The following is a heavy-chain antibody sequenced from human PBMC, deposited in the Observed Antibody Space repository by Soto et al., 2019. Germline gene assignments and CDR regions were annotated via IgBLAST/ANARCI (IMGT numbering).Heavy chain of an antibody. CDR1: GFPFSSYG. J-gene: IGHJ6*02. D-gene: IGHD5-12*01. Sequence: QVQLVESGGGVVQPGRSLRLSCAASGFPFSSYGIHWVRQAPGKGLEWVALISYDESKKYYADSVKGRFTISRDNSKNTLYLQMNSLRAEDTAVYYCAKVRGYVPNYYGMDVWGQGTTVTVSS. CDR2: ISYDESKK. CDR3: AKVRGYVPNYYGMDV. V-gene: IGHV3-30*18.